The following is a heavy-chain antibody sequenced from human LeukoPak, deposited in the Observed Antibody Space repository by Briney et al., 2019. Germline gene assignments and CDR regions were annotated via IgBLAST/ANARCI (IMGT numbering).Heavy chain of an antibody. CDR3: ARVISSAWRQNGL. Sequence: PSGTLSLTCAVSGGSISSSDWWSWVRPPPGKGLEWIGEIHHTGITNFNPSLRSRVTMPVDKSKNQFSLNLSSVTAADTAVYYCARVISSAWRQNGLWGQGTLVTVSS. CDR2: IHHTGIT. J-gene: IGHJ4*02. V-gene: IGHV4-4*02. D-gene: IGHD3-22*01. CDR1: GGSISSSDW.